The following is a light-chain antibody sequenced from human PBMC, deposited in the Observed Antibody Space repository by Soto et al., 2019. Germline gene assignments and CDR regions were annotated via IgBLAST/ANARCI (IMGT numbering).Light chain of an antibody. V-gene: IGLV2-14*01. CDR1: SSDVGGYNY. Sequence: QSALTQPASVSGSPGQSITISCTGTSSDVGGYNYASWYQQYPGKAPKLMIYDVSNRPSGVSNRFSGSKSGNTASLTISGLQAEDEADYYCSSYTSSSAVVFGEGTKLTVL. CDR3: SSYTSSSAVV. J-gene: IGLJ3*02. CDR2: DVS.